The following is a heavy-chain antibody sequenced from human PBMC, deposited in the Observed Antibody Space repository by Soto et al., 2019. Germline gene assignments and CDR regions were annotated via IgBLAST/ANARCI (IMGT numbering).Heavy chain of an antibody. V-gene: IGHV1-18*01. D-gene: IGHD1-1*01. CDR1: GYAFTTYG. CDR2: ISAHNGNT. Sequence: QVHLVQSGAEVKKRGASVKVSCKGSGYAFTTYGITWVRQAPGLGLEWMGWISAHNGNTNYAQKLQGRVTVTRDTPTSTAYMELRGLRSDDTAVYYCARGRYGDYWGQGALVTVSS. CDR3: ARGRYGDY. J-gene: IGHJ4*02.